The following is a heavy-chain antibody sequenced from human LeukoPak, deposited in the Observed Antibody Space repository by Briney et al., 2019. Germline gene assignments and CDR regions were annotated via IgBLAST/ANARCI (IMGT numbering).Heavy chain of an antibody. CDR3: AREVVVVVPAAISSYYYYGMDV. V-gene: IGHV3-33*01. CDR1: GFTFSSYG. J-gene: IGHJ6*02. D-gene: IGHD2-2*01. CDR2: IWYDGSNK. Sequence: PGRSLRLSCAASGFTFSSYGMHWVRQAPGKGLEWVAVIWYDGSNKYYADSVKGRFTISRDNSKNTLYLQMNSLRAEDTAVYYCAREVVVVVPAAISSYYYYGMDVWGQGTTVTVSS.